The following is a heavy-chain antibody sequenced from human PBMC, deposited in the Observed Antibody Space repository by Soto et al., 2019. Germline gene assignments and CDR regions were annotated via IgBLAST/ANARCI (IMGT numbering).Heavy chain of an antibody. CDR3: TRAAGYYYGMDV. CDR1: GFTFSSYA. V-gene: IGHV3-30-3*01. J-gene: IGHJ6*02. CDR2: ISYDGSNK. Sequence: GGSLRLSCAASGFTFSSYAMHWVRQAPGKGLEWVAVISYDGSNKYYADSVKGPFTISRDNSKNTLYLQMNSLRAEDTAVYYGTRAAGYYYGMDVWGQGTTVTVSS. D-gene: IGHD6-13*01.